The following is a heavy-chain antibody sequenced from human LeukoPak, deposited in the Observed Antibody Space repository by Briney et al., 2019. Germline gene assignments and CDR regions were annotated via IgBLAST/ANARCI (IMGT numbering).Heavy chain of an antibody. D-gene: IGHD3-22*01. V-gene: IGHV3-30-3*01. CDR1: GFAFSSYA. Sequence: GGSLRLSCAASGFAFSSYAMHWVRQAPGKGLEWVAVISYDGSNKSYADSVKGRFTISRDNSKNTLYLQMNSLRAEDTAVYYCARAGIVVVITPFDYWGQGTLVTVSS. CDR3: ARAGIVVVITPFDY. J-gene: IGHJ4*02. CDR2: ISYDGSNK.